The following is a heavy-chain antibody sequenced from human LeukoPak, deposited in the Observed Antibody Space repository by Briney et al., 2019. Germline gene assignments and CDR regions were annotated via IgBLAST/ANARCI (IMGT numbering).Heavy chain of an antibody. Sequence: VASVKVSCKASGYSFTSYDMNWVRQATGQGLEWLGWMNPNSGNTGYAQKFQGRVTMTRNTSISTAYMELSSLRSEDTAVYYCARDYGGNSGWFDPWGQGTLVTVSS. V-gene: IGHV1-8*01. CDR3: ARDYGGNSGWFDP. CDR1: GYSFTSYD. D-gene: IGHD4-23*01. J-gene: IGHJ5*02. CDR2: MNPNSGNT.